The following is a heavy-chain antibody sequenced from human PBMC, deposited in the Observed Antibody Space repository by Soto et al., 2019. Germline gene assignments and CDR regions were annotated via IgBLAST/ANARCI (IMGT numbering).Heavy chain of an antibody. CDR2: IYYSGST. CDR3: ARDPGYGGDWYFDL. CDR1: GGSISSYY. D-gene: IGHD4-17*01. J-gene: IGHJ2*01. Sequence: QVQLQESGPGLVKPSETLSLTCTVSGGSISSYYWSWIRQPPGKGLEWIGYIYYSGSTNYNPSLKSRVTISVDTSKNQFSLKLSSVTAADTAVYYCARDPGYGGDWYFDLWGRGTLVTVSS. V-gene: IGHV4-59*01.